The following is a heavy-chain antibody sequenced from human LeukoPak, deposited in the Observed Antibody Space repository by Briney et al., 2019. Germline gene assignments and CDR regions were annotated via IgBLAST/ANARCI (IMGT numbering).Heavy chain of an antibody. Sequence: GGSLRLSCAASGFSFSAYSMNWVRQAPGKGLEWVSVISGSGGSTYYADSVKGRFTISRDNSKNTLYLQVNSLRAEDTAIYYCAKGRGGYSGYNDYWGQGTLVTVSS. CDR2: ISGSGGST. J-gene: IGHJ4*02. D-gene: IGHD5-12*01. V-gene: IGHV3-23*01. CDR3: AKGRGGYSGYNDY. CDR1: GFSFSAYS.